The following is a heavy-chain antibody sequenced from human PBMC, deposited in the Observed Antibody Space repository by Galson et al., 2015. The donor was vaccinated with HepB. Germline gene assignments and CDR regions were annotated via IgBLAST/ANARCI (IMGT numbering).Heavy chain of an antibody. D-gene: IGHD2-2*01. CDR2: ISTHNGNT. V-gene: IGHV1-18*01. Sequence: SVKVSCKASGYTFTTYGISWVRQAPGQGLEWMGWISTHNGNTDYAQKLQGRVTMTTDTSTSTAYMELRSLRSDDTAVYYCARDLWDIVVVPAGYWGQGTLVTVSS. CDR1: GYTFTTYG. CDR3: ARDLWDIVVVPAGY. J-gene: IGHJ4*02.